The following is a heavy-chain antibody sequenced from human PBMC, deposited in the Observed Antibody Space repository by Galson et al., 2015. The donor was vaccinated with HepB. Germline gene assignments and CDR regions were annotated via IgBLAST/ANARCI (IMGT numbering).Heavy chain of an antibody. Sequence: SLRLSCAASGLTLSSYTMSWVRQSPGRGLQWVSYISTNGATTYYTDSVKGRFTVARDNARNTVSLQMSSLTADDTAVYYCARESLSSAWYTLDSWGRGTLVTVS. CDR3: ARESLSSAWYTLDS. J-gene: IGHJ4*02. V-gene: IGHV3-11*04. D-gene: IGHD6-19*01. CDR2: ISTNGATT. CDR1: GLTLSSYT.